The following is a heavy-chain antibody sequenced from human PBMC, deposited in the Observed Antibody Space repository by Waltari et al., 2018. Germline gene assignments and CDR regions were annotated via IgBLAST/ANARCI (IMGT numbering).Heavy chain of an antibody. V-gene: IGHV7-4-1*02. CDR1: GYTFTSYA. CDR3: ASQNYYDSSGYLVGLDY. J-gene: IGHJ4*02. D-gene: IGHD3-22*01. CDR2: INTNTWNP. Sequence: QVQLVQSGSELKKPGASVKVSCKDSGYTFTSYAMNWVRQAPGQGLEGMGWINTNTWNPTDANGFTGRFVLSMDTSASTAYLQISSLKAEDTAVYYCASQNYYDSSGYLVGLDYWGQGTLVTVSS.